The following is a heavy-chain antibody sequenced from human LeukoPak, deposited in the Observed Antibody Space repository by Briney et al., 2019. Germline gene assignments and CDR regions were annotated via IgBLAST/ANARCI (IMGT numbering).Heavy chain of an antibody. J-gene: IGHJ4*02. CDR3: ARGKEREPFDF. Sequence: ASVKVSCKASGYTFISYGISWVRQAPGQGLEWVGWIFTYNGDTKYEKKFQGRVTMTTGSSTNTVYLELRSLRSDDTAVYYCARGKEREPFDFWGQGTLVTVSS. CDR2: IFTYNGDT. CDR1: GYTFISYG. D-gene: IGHD1-1*01. V-gene: IGHV1-18*01.